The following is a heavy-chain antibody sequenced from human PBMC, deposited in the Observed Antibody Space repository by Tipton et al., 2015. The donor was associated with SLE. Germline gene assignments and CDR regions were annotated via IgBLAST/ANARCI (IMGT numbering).Heavy chain of an antibody. CDR2: IRLRDSNT. J-gene: IGHJ4*02. D-gene: IGHD6-13*01. Sequence: QLVQSGAEVKKPGESLKISCRGSGYSFTNYWVGWVRQMPGKGLEWMALIRLRDSNTKYSPSFQGQVTISADKSINTAYLQWSSLTASDTAMYYCAAATDGTGIDYWGQGTLVTVSS. CDR3: AAATDGTGIDY. CDR1: GYSFTNYW. V-gene: IGHV5-51*03.